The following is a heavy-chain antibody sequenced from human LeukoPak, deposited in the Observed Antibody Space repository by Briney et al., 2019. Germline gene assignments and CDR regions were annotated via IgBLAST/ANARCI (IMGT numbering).Heavy chain of an antibody. V-gene: IGHV4-39*06. J-gene: IGHJ5*02. CDR3: ARLSSGAALFSWFDP. CDR1: GDSISSGSYS. D-gene: IGHD3-3*01. CDR2: TYYSDR. Sequence: SETLSLTCTVSGDSISSGSYSWAWIRQPPGKGLEWIGTTYYSDRYNNPSLKSRVTISGDTSKNQFTLKLSSVTAADTAVYYCARLSSGAALFSWFDPWGQGTLVTVSS.